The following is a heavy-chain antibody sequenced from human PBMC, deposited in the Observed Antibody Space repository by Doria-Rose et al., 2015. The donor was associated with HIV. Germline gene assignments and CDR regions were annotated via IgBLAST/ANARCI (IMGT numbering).Heavy chain of an antibody. CDR2: IFSDDEG. J-gene: IGHJ4*02. CDR1: GVSLSSPGMG. Sequence: SGPVLVKPTETLTLTCTVSGVSLSSPGMGVSWIRQPPGKALEWLANIFSDDEGSYKTSLKSRLTISRGTSKSQVVRTMTDMDPVDTATYYCARIKSSRWYHKYYFDFWGQGTLVIVS. D-gene: IGHD6-13*01. CDR3: ARIKSSRWYHKYYFDF. V-gene: IGHV2-26*01.